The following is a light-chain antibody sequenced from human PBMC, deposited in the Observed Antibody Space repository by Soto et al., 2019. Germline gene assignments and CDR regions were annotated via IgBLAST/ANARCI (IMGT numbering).Light chain of an antibody. J-gene: IGKJ4*01. Sequence: VVLPRSPATLSLSPLGIATLSCRASQSVGLSLAWYQQKPGQAPRLLIYDASSRATGIPDRFSGGGSGTDFTLTISRLEPEDFAVYYCQQFSSYPLNCGGGTKVDIK. CDR1: QSVGLS. CDR3: QQFSSYPLN. V-gene: IGKV3-20*01. CDR2: DAS.